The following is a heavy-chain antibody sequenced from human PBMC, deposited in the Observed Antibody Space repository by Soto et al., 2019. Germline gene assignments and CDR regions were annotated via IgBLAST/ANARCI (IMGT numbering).Heavy chain of an antibody. CDR3: AREGRWLQPPDY. CDR2: ISYDGTKT. Sequence: VQLVESGGGVVQPGRSLRLSCAPSGFTFSGFGMFWVRQAPGKGLEWVSFISYDGTKTYYADSVKGRFTISRDNPKSTLCLQMDSLRVDDTAVYYCAREGRWLQPPDYWGQGTLVTVSS. D-gene: IGHD5-12*01. CDR1: GFTFSGFG. V-gene: IGHV3-30*03. J-gene: IGHJ4*02.